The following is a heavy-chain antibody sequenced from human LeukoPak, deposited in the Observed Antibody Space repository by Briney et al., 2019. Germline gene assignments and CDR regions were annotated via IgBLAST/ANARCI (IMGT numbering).Heavy chain of an antibody. D-gene: IGHD2-15*01. CDR1: GYTFTYYY. Sequence: ASVKVSCKASGYTFTYYYMHWVRQAPGHGLEWMGWINLNSGGTNFAQGFQGRVNMTRDTSISTAYMDLSRLISDDTAVYYCARDAEYCTGGSCWYFDHWGQGTLVSVSS. CDR2: INLNSGGT. V-gene: IGHV1-2*02. CDR3: ARDAEYCTGGSCWYFDH. J-gene: IGHJ4*02.